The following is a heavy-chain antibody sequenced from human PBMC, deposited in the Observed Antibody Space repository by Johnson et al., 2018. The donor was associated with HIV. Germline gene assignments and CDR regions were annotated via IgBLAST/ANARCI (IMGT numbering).Heavy chain of an antibody. V-gene: IGHV3-30*02. CDR1: GFTFSSYG. CDR3: ARDVRMDKAFDI. Sequence: QVQLVESGGGVVQPGGSLRLSCAASGFTFSSYGMHWVRQAPGKGLEWVAFIRYDGTNKYYADSVKGRFTISRDNSKNTRYLQMNSLRAEDTAVYYCARDVRMDKAFDIWGQGTMVTVSS. D-gene: IGHD2-15*01. J-gene: IGHJ3*02. CDR2: IRYDGTNK.